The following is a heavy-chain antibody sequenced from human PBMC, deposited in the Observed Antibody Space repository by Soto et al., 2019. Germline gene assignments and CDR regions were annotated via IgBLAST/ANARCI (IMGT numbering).Heavy chain of an antibody. Sequence: SVKVSFKASGATFSSYTISWGRQAPGQGLEWTGGIIPIFGTANYAQKFQGRVTITAEESTSTAYMELSRVRSEYTSVYYWAREGSSSAFDYWGQGTLVTVSS. CDR3: AREGSSSAFDY. CDR2: IIPIFGTA. J-gene: IGHJ4*02. D-gene: IGHD6-6*01. V-gene: IGHV1-69*13. CDR1: GATFSSYT.